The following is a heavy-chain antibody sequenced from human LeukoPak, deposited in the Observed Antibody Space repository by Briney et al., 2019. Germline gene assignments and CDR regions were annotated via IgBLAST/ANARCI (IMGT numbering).Heavy chain of an antibody. CDR2: IYYSGST. CDR3: ARRTYYYGSGDWD. J-gene: IGHJ4*02. Sequence: PSQTLSLTCTVSGGSISSGGYYWSWIRQHPGKGLEWIGYIYYSGSTYYNPSLKSRVTISVDTSKNQFSLKLGSVTAADTAVYYCARRTYYYGSGDWDWGQGTLVTVSS. D-gene: IGHD3-10*01. V-gene: IGHV4-31*03. CDR1: GGSISSGGYY.